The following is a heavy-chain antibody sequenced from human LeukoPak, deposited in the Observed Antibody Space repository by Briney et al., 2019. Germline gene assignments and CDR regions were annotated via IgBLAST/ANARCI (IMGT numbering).Heavy chain of an antibody. V-gene: IGHV3-21*01. Sequence: PGGSLRLSCAASGFTFSTYSMNWVRQAPGKGLEWVSSTISSSSYIYYADSVKGRFTISRDNAKNSLYLQMNSLRAEDTAVYYCAAVPHHHSYDFWSGYYRENWFDPWGQGTLVTVSS. D-gene: IGHD3-3*01. CDR3: AAVPHHHSYDFWSGYYRENWFDP. CDR1: GFTFSTYS. J-gene: IGHJ5*02. CDR2: TISSSSYI.